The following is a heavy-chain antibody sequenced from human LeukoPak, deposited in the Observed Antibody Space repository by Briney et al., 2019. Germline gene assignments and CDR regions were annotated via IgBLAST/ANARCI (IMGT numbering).Heavy chain of an antibody. J-gene: IGHJ5*02. D-gene: IGHD3-3*01. CDR3: ARRVLEWLGGGFDP. V-gene: IGHV4-34*01. CDR2: INHSGST. Sequence: SETLSLTCAVYGGSFSGYYWSWIRQPPGKGLEWIGEINHSGSTNYNPSLKSRVTISVDTSKNQFSLKLSSVTAADTAVYYCARRVLEWLGGGFDPWGQGTLVTVSS. CDR1: GGSFSGYY.